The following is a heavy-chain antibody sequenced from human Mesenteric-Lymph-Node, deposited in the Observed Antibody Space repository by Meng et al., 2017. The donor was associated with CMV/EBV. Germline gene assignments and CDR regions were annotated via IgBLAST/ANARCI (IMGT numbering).Heavy chain of an antibody. D-gene: IGHD2-2*02. V-gene: IGHV3-9*01. CDR1: GFTFDDYD. Sequence: SLKISCAASGFTFDDYDMHWVRRAPGKGLEWVSGISRNSGRIGNADSVKARFTISRDNAKNSLYLQMNSLRAEDTAVYYCARVGRGGYCSSTSCYTNYYYGMDVWGQGTTVTVSS. CDR3: ARVGRGGYCSSTSCYTNYYYGMDV. CDR2: ISRNSGRI. J-gene: IGHJ6*02.